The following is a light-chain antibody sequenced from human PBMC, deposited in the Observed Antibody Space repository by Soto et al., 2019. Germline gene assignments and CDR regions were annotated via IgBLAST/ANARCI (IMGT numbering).Light chain of an antibody. J-gene: IGLJ1*01. CDR2: GDN. Sequence: QAVVTQPPSVSGAPGQRVSISCTGSTSNIGAPYDVHWYQHLPGTAPKLLIYGDNNRPSGVPDRFSGSKSGTSASLANTRLQAEDEADYYCQSYDSSVHNYLFATGTQVAVL. CDR1: TSNIGAPYD. V-gene: IGLV1-40*01. CDR3: QSYDSSVHNYL.